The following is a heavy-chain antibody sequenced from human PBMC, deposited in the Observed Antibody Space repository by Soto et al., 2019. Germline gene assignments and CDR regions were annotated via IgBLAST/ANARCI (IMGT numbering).Heavy chain of an antibody. CDR2: IYYSGST. CDR3: AREIRGAATPTFDY. Sequence: SETLSLTCTVSGGSVSSGSYYWSWIRQPPGKGLEWIGYIYYSGSTNYNPSLKSRVTISVDTSKNQFSLKLSSVTAADTAMYYCAREIRGAATPTFDYWGQGTLVTVSS. D-gene: IGHD2-15*01. CDR1: GGSVSSGSYY. V-gene: IGHV4-61*01. J-gene: IGHJ4*02.